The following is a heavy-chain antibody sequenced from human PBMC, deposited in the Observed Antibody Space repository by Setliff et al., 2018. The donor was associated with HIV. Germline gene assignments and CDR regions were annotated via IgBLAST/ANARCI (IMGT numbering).Heavy chain of an antibody. CDR3: ARVGASGAPSTMDYSYYMHV. D-gene: IGHD3-10*01. Sequence: SETLSLTCTVSGGSFSSYHWSWIRHRAGKGLEWIGHIYASGSTKYNHSLESRVTMSVDTSRTQFSLKLRSVTAADTAVYYCARVGASGAPSTMDYSYYMHVWGKGTTVTFSS. CDR2: IYASGST. J-gene: IGHJ6*03. V-gene: IGHV4-4*07. CDR1: GGSFSSYH.